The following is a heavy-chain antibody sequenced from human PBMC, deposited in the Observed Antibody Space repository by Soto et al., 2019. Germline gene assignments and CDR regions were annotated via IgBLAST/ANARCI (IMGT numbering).Heavy chain of an antibody. CDR3: AREGVYYYYGMDV. D-gene: IGHD3-16*01. J-gene: IGHJ6*02. Sequence: EVQLVESGGGLVQPGGSLRLSCAASGFTFSSYSMNWVRQAPGKGLEWVSYISSSRSTIYYADSVKGRFTISRDNAKNSLYLQMNSLRYEDTAVYYCAREGVYYYYGMDVWGQGTTVTVSS. V-gene: IGHV3-48*02. CDR1: GFTFSSYS. CDR2: ISSSRSTI.